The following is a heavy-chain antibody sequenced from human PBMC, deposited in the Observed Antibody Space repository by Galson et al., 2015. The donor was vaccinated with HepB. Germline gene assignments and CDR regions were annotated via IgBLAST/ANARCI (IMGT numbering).Heavy chain of an antibody. CDR1: GSTFSNYV. V-gene: IGHV1-69*10. Sequence: SVKVSCKASGSTFSNYVINWVRQAPGQGLEWMGGIIPILGIANYAQKFQGRVTITADKSTSTAYMELSSLRSEDTAVYYCARKDCTGGVCYFDYWGQGTLVTVSS. CDR2: IIPILGIA. CDR3: ARKDCTGGVCYFDY. D-gene: IGHD2-8*02. J-gene: IGHJ4*02.